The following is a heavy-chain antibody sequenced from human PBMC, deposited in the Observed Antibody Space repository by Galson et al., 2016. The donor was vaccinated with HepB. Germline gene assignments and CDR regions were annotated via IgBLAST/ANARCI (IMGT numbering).Heavy chain of an antibody. CDR3: ARHSSGAYPAYFDY. CDR2: IYPGNSDT. CDR1: GYGFNSYW. J-gene: IGHJ4*02. D-gene: IGHD1-26*01. Sequence: QSGAEVKKPGESLKISCKGSGYGFNSYWIGWVRQMPGKGLEWMGIIYPGNSDTRYSPSFQGQVTLSADKSNGTAYLKWSSLRASDSGMYYCARHSSGAYPAYFDYWGQGTLVTVSS. V-gene: IGHV5-51*01.